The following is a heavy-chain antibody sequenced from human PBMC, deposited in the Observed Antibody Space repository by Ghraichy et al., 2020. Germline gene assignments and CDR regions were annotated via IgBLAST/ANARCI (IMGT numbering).Heavy chain of an antibody. CDR1: GFIFSSYA. Sequence: GGSLRLSCAASGFIFSSYAMNWVRQSPGKGLEWVSGISGGVGSTYYADSVKGRFTISRDNSKNTLYLQMNSLRAEDTAVYYCARVIAAAGKANDYWGQGTLVTVSS. J-gene: IGHJ4*02. CDR3: ARVIAAAGKANDY. V-gene: IGHV3-23*01. CDR2: ISGGVGST. D-gene: IGHD6-13*01.